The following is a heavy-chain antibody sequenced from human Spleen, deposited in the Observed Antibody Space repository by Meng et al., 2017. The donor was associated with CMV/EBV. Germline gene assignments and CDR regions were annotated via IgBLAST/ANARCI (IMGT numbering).Heavy chain of an antibody. CDR2: IYHSGNI. V-gene: IGHV4-4*02. CDR3: ARVKGYYDGTGYPYVDY. J-gene: IGHJ4*02. D-gene: IGHD3-22*01. Sequence: TISRTYCWGWVRQSPGKGLEWIGEIYHSGNINYNPSLKSRVTILVDKSKNQFSLTLSSVTAADTAIYYCARVKGYYDGTGYPYVDYWGQGTLVTVSS. CDR1: TISRTYC.